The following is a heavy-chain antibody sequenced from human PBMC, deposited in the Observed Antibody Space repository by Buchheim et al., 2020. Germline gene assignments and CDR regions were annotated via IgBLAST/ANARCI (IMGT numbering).Heavy chain of an antibody. Sequence: QVRLQPSGPGLLKPSETLALTCSVSGGTTGAYHWSWIRQPPGKGLEWIACVHETGTTNYSPSVKSRATVSLDTSTNTFSLHLKSVVAADTAVYYCARQVGSAVHYYGMDVWGPGTT. D-gene: IGHD3-10*01. CDR2: VHETGTT. J-gene: IGHJ6*02. CDR1: GGTTGAYH. CDR3: ARQVGSAVHYYGMDV. V-gene: IGHV4-59*01.